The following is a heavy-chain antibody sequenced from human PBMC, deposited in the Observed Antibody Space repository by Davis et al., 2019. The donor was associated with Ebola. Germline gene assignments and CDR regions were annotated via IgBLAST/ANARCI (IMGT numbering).Heavy chain of an antibody. J-gene: IGHJ4*02. CDR1: GFTFSSYA. CDR2: ISYDGSNK. D-gene: IGHD6-13*01. V-gene: IGHV3-30-3*01. CDR3: AKDRTSSSAFDY. Sequence: GESLKISCAASGFTFSSYAMHWVRQAPGKGLEWVAVISYDGSNKYYADSVKGRFTISRDNSKNTLYLQMNSLRAEDTAVYYCAKDRTSSSAFDYWGQGTLVTVSS.